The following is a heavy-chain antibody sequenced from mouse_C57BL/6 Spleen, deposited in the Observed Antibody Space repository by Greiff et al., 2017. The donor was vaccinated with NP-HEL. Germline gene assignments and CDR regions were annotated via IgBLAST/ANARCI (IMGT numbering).Heavy chain of an antibody. CDR1: GYSITSGYY. D-gene: IGHD2-4*01. CDR3: ARRIYYDYDEDWYFDV. CDR2: ISYDGSN. V-gene: IGHV3-6*01. J-gene: IGHJ1*03. Sequence: EVKLQESGPGLVKPSQSLSLTCSVTGYSITSGYYWNWIRQFPGNKLEWMGYISYDGSNNYNPSLKNRISITRDTSKNQFFQKLNSVTTEDTATYYCARRIYYDYDEDWYFDVWGTGTTVTVSS.